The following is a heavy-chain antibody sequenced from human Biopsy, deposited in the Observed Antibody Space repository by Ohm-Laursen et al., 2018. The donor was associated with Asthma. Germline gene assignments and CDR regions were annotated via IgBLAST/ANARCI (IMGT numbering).Heavy chain of an antibody. Sequence: TLSLTWAVYGGSFSGYYWSWIRQPPGKGLEWIGYICYIGSTYYNPSLKSRVAISLDTSKNQFSLKLSSVTAADTAVYFCARRGGVRRYFDYWGQGTLVTVSS. CDR2: ICYIGST. CDR1: GGSFSGYY. V-gene: IGHV4-30-4*08. D-gene: IGHD3-16*01. J-gene: IGHJ4*02. CDR3: ARRGGVRRYFDY.